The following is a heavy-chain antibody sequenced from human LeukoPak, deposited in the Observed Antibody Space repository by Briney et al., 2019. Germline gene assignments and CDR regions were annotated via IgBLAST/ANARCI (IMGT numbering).Heavy chain of an antibody. V-gene: IGHV1-18*01. CDR3: ARGAQDTAMVFDYYYYYMDV. CDR2: ISAYNGST. Sequence: ASVKVSCKASGYTFTSYGISWVRQAPGQGLEWMGWISAYNGSTNYAQKLQGRVTMTTDTSTSTAYMELSSLRSEDTAVYYCARGAQDTAMVFDYYYYYMDVWGKGTTVTISS. J-gene: IGHJ6*03. D-gene: IGHD5-18*01. CDR1: GYTFTSYG.